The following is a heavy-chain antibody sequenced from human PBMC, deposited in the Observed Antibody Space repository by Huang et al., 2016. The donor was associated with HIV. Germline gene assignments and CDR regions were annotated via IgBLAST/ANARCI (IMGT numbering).Heavy chain of an antibody. CDR2: INPVFGST. CDR3: ARPLYDSTGYLLGARLLD. Sequence: QVQLVQSGAEVKKPGSTVKVSCKASGGTFSNYGISWVRQAPGQGLEWMGGINPVFGSTIDQQKFQGRVTVTAEEATSTAYMELNSLRSEETAVYYCARPLYDSTGYLLGARLLDWGQGTLVTVSS. CDR1: GGTFSNYG. D-gene: IGHD3-22*01. J-gene: IGHJ4*02. V-gene: IGHV1-69*12.